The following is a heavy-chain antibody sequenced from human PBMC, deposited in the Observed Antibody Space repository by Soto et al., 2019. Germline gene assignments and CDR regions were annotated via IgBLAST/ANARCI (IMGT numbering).Heavy chain of an antibody. CDR3: ARRPVTGQLGIDY. CDR1: GYSFTSYW. J-gene: IGHJ4*02. D-gene: IGHD6-6*01. V-gene: IGHV5-51*01. CDR2: IYPGDSDT. Sequence: PGESLKISCKGSGYSFTSYWIGWVLQMPGKGLEWVGIIYPGDSDTRYSPSFQGQVTISADKSISTAYLQWSSLKASDTAMYYCARRPVTGQLGIDYWGQGTLVTVSS.